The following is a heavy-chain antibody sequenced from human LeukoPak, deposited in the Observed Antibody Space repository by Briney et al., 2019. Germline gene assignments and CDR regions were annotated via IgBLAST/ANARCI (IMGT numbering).Heavy chain of an antibody. D-gene: IGHD3-10*01. CDR2: INSDGSST. V-gene: IGHV3-74*01. CDR3: VSPLRPNYGSGSYYNFDY. Sequence: GGSLRLSCAASGFTFSRYWMHWVRQGPGKGLVWVSRINSDGSSTSYADSVKGRFTISRDNSKNTLYLQMSSLRAEDTAVYYCVSPLRPNYGSGSYYNFDYWGQGTLVTVSS. CDR1: GFTFSRYW. J-gene: IGHJ4*02.